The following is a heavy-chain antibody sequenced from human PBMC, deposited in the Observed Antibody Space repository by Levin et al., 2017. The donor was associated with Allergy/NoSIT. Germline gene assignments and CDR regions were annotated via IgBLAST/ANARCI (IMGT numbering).Heavy chain of an antibody. CDR2: IYYSGST. CDR1: GGSISSYY. V-gene: IGHV4-59*01. D-gene: IGHD6-6*01. Sequence: TTSETLSLTCTVSGGSISSYYWSWIRQPPGKGLEWIGYIYYSGSTNYNPSLKSRVTISVDTSKNQFSLKLSSVTAADTAVYYCARVHSSALDYWGQGTLVTVSS. J-gene: IGHJ4*02. CDR3: ARVHSSALDY.